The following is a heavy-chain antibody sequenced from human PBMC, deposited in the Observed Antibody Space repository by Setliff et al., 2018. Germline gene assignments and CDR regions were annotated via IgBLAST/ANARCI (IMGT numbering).Heavy chain of an antibody. D-gene: IGHD7-27*01. CDR3: AKYPSKLPELGIYGRFDY. J-gene: IGHJ4*02. CDR1: GGSISSYSYY. V-gene: IGHV4-39*07. CDR2: IYYTGIT. Sequence: LSLTCNVSGGSISSYSYYWGWIRQPPGKGLEWIGNIYYTGITYYNPSLKSRVTISVDTSKDQFSLKLTSVTAADTAVYYCAKYPSKLPELGIYGRFDYWGQGTPVTVSS.